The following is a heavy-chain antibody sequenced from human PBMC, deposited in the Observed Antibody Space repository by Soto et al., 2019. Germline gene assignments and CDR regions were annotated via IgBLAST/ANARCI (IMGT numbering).Heavy chain of an antibody. CDR2: IDPSDSYT. Sequence: EVQLVQSGAEVKKPGESLRISCKGSGYSFTSYWISWVRQMPGKGLEWMGRIDPSDSYTNYSPSFQGHVTISADKSISNAYLQWSSLKASDTAMYYCASSPRGYCSSTSCRELGNYYGMDVWGQGTTVTVSS. V-gene: IGHV5-10-1*01. J-gene: IGHJ6*02. D-gene: IGHD2-2*01. CDR1: GYSFTSYW. CDR3: ASSPRGYCSSTSCRELGNYYGMDV.